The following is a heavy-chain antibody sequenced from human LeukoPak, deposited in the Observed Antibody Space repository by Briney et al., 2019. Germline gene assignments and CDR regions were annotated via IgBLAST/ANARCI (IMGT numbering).Heavy chain of an antibody. D-gene: IGHD5-18*01. CDR3: ARGGYGYPFDY. CDR1: GGTFSSYT. CDR2: IIPILGIA. V-gene: IGHV1-69*02. J-gene: IGHJ4*02. Sequence: GASAKVSCKASGGTFSSYTISWVRQAPGQGLEWMGRIIPILGIANYAQKFQGRVTITADKSTSTAYMELSSLRSEDTAVYYCARGGYGYPFDYWGQGTLVTVSS.